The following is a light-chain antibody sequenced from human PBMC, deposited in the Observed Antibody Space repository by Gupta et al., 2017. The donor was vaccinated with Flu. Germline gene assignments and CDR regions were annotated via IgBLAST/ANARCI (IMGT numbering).Light chain of an antibody. V-gene: IGLV1-47*01. CDR1: SSNIGSNY. CDR3: AAWDDSLSGWV. CDR2: RNN. J-gene: IGLJ3*02. Sequence: QSVLTQPPPASGTRGRRVTISCSGSSSNIGSNYVYWYQQLPGTAPKLLIYRNNQRPSGVPDRFSGSKSGTSASLAISGLRSEDEADYYCAAWDDSLSGWVFGGGTKLTVL.